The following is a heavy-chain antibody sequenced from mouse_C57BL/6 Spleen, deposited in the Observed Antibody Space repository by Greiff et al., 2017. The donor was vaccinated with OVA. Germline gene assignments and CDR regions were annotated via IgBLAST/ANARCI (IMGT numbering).Heavy chain of an antibody. CDR3: ARSGSNYAMDY. CDR2: IDPSDSYN. CDR1: GYTFTSYW. D-gene: IGHD3-1*01. J-gene: IGHJ4*01. Sequence: VQLQQPGAELVKPGASVKLSCKASGYTFTSYWMQWVKQRPGQGLEWIGEIDPSDSYNNYNQKFKGKATLTVDTSSSTAYMQLSSLTSEDSAVYYCARSGSNYAMDYWGQGTSVTVSS. V-gene: IGHV1-50*01.